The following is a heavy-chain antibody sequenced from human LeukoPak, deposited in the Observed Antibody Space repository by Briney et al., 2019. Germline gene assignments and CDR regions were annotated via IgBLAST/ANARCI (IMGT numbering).Heavy chain of an antibody. CDR2: IIPIFGTA. CDR1: GGTFSSYA. V-gene: IGHV1-69*01. CDR3: ARTSGAETGFDP. Sequence: GASVKVSCKASGGTFSSYAISWVRRAPGQGLEWMGGIIPIFGTANYAQKFQGRVTITADESTSTAYMELSSLRSEDTAVYYCARTSGAETGFDPWGQGTLVTVSS. D-gene: IGHD1-1*01. J-gene: IGHJ5*02.